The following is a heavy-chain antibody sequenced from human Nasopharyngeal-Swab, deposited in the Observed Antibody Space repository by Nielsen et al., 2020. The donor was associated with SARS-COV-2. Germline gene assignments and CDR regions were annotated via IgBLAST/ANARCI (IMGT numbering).Heavy chain of an antibody. CDR1: GYTFTSYY. Sequence: ASVKVSCKASGYTFTSYYMHWVRQAPGQGLEWMGIINPSGGSTSYAQKFQGRVTMTRETSTSTVYMELSRLSFEDTAVYYCARGGGGYCSSTSCYVYGMDVWGQGTTVTVSS. D-gene: IGHD2-2*01. CDR3: ARGGGGYCSSTSCYVYGMDV. V-gene: IGHV1-46*01. CDR2: INPSGGST. J-gene: IGHJ6*02.